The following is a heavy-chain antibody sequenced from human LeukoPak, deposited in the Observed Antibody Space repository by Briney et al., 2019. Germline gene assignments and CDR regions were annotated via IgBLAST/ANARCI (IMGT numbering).Heavy chain of an antibody. J-gene: IGHJ4*02. CDR3: AREEQRLSQHSLDY. D-gene: IGHD6-25*01. CDR1: GGSFSGYY. Sequence: SETLSLTCAVYGGSFSGYYWSWIRQPPGKGLEWIGEINHSGSTNYNPSLKSRVTMSVDTSKNQFSLKLSSVTAADTAVYYCAREEQRLSQHSLDYWGQGTLVTVSS. V-gene: IGHV4-34*01. CDR2: INHSGST.